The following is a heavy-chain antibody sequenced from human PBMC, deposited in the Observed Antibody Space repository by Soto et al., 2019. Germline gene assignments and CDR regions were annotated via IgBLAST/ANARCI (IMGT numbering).Heavy chain of an antibody. CDR2: ISTYNANT. Sequence: QVRLVQSGAEVKKPGASVKVSCKASGYIFSNYGISWVRQAPGQGLEWMGWISTYNANTYYTQKFQGRVTMTTDTSTSTAYMELRSLRSDDTAVFYCARERDGSSWSSAESVQYWGQGSLVTVSS. V-gene: IGHV1-18*01. D-gene: IGHD6-13*01. J-gene: IGHJ1*01. CDR3: ARERDGSSWSSAESVQY. CDR1: GYIFSNYG.